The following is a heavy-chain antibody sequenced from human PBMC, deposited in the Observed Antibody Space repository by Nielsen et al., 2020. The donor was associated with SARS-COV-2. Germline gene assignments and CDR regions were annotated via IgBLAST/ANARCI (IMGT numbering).Heavy chain of an antibody. D-gene: IGHD3-3*01. CDR3: AKDLADSWSDDYSAYYNMDV. J-gene: IGHJ6*03. CDR2: VSYDGRNQ. CDR1: GFIFTSHA. Sequence: GGSLRLSCAASGFIFTSHAMHWVRQAPGKGLEWVAVVSYDGRNQDYADSVRGRFTISRDNSKNTLYLQMNSLRGEDTAVYYCAKDLADSWSDDYSAYYNMDVWGKGTTVTVSS. V-gene: IGHV3-30*18.